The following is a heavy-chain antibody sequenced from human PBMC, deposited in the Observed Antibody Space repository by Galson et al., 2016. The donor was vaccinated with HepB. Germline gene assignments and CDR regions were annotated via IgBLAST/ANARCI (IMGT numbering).Heavy chain of an antibody. J-gene: IGHJ6*02. CDR3: ARLGIAPNIEYYLYSLDV. Sequence: QSGAEVKKPGESLKISCKVSGYTFTDYWIGWVRQMPGKGLEWMGIIYPDDSDATYSPSFQGQVTFSVDKSISTAYLQWRSLKASDTATYYCARLGIAPNIEYYLYSLDVWGQGTAILVS. CDR1: GYTFTDYW. D-gene: IGHD1-26*01. CDR2: IYPDDSDA. V-gene: IGHV5-51*01.